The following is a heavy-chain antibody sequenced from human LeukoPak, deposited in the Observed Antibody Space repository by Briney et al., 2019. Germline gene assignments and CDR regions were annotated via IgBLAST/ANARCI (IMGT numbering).Heavy chain of an antibody. CDR3: ARQMTSTRLFDS. CDR2: IGSDGSKK. Sequence: GGSLRLSCVASGFMFSDHAFHWVRQSPDKGLEWVALIGSDGSKKYYADSVQGRFTVSRENSKNAMFLQMNTLRADDTAVYFCARQMTSTRLFDSWGQGTLVTVS. CDR1: GFMFSDHA. J-gene: IGHJ4*02. D-gene: IGHD5/OR15-5a*01. V-gene: IGHV3-30*04.